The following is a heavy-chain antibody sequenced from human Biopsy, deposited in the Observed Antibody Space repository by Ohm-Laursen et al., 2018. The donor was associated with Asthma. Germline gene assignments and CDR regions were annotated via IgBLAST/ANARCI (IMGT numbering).Heavy chain of an antibody. J-gene: IGHJ3*02. D-gene: IGHD3-9*01. Sequence: SSVKVSCKASGYTFINYAIHWVRQAPGQRLEWMGWINAGNGNTKYSQKFQGRVTITRDTSASTAYMDLSSLRSEDTAVYYCARTYYDFLTGQVNDAFGIWGQGTVATVSS. CDR1: GYTFINYA. CDR2: INAGNGNT. CDR3: ARTYYDFLTGQVNDAFGI. V-gene: IGHV1-3*01.